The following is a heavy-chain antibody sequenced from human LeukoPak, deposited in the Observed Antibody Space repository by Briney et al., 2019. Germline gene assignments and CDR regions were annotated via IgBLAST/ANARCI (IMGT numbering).Heavy chain of an antibody. D-gene: IGHD5-18*01. CDR1: GYSFTSYW. CDR3: ARSGYSYGYGVDFDY. CDR2: IYPGDSDT. J-gene: IGHJ4*02. Sequence: GESLKISCKGSGYSFTSYWIAWVRQMPGKGLEWMGIIYPGDSDTRYSPSFQGQVTISADKSISTAYLQWSSLKASDTAMYYCARSGYSYGYGVDFDYWGQGTLVTVSS. V-gene: IGHV5-51*01.